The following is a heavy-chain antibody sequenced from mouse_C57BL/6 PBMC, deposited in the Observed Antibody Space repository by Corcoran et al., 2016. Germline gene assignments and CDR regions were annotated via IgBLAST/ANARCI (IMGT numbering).Heavy chain of an antibody. J-gene: IGHJ2*01. V-gene: IGHV9-3*01. CDR1: GYTFTTYG. CDR2: INTYSGVP. D-gene: IGHD1-1*01. Sequence: QIQLVQSGPELKKPGETVKISCKASGYTFTTYGMSWVKQAPGKGLKWMGWINTYSGVPTYADDFKGRFAFSLETSASTAYLQINNLKNEDTATYFCARCLDYYGSSYDYWGQGTTLTVSS. CDR3: ARCLDYYGSSYDY.